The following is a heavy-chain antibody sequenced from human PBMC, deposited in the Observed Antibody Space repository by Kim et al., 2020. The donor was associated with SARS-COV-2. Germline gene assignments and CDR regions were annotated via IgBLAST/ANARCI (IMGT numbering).Heavy chain of an antibody. J-gene: IGHJ4*02. V-gene: IGHV4-39*01. CDR1: GGSISSSSYY. CDR3: ARHLGSYYDSSGHFDY. Sequence: SETLSLTCTVSGGSISSSSYYWGWIRQPPGKGLEWIGSIYYSGSTYYNPSLKSRVTISVDTSKNQFSLKLSSVTAADTAVYYCARHLGSYYDSSGHFDYWGQGTLVTVSS. CDR2: IYYSGST. D-gene: IGHD3-22*01.